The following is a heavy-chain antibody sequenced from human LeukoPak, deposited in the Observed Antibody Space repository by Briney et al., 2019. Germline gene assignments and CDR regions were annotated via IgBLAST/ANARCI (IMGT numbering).Heavy chain of an antibody. V-gene: IGHV3-11*04. J-gene: IGHJ4*02. CDR2: ISSSDRTI. CDR1: GFTFRDYD. CDR3: ARLGFDSSGYSPLTFDY. Sequence: GGSLRLSCAASGFTFRDYDMTWIRQAPGKGLEWVSYISSSDRTIYNAESVKGRFTISRDNAKNSLYLQMNSLRAEDTAVYYCARLGFDSSGYSPLTFDYWGQGTLVTVSS. D-gene: IGHD3-22*01.